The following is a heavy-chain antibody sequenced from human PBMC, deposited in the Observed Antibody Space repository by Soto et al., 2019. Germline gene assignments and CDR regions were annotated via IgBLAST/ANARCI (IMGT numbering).Heavy chain of an antibody. CDR2: INPSGGST. V-gene: IGHV1-46*01. CDR3: AREIRRYDFWSGYYDPYYYYGMDV. J-gene: IGHJ6*02. D-gene: IGHD3-3*01. Sequence: ASVKVSCKASGYTFTSYYMHWVRQAPGQGLEWMGIINPSGGSTSYAQKFQGRVTMTRDTSTSTVYMGLSSLRSEDTAVYYCAREIRRYDFWSGYYDPYYYYGMDVWGQGTTVTVSS. CDR1: GYTFTSYY.